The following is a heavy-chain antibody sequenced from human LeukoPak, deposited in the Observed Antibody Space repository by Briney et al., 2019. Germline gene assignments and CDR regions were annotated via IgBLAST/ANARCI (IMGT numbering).Heavy chain of an antibody. CDR1: GGTFSSYA. J-gene: IGHJ6*03. CDR3: ARGYYDFWSGYYYYYYFYMDV. CDR2: IIPIFGTA. D-gene: IGHD3-3*01. Sequence: SVKLSCKASGGTFSSYAISWVRQAPGQGLEWMGGIIPIFGTANYAQKFQGRVTITTDESTSTAYMELSSLRSEDTAVYYCARGYYDFWSGYYYYYYFYMDVWGKGTTVTVSS. V-gene: IGHV1-69*05.